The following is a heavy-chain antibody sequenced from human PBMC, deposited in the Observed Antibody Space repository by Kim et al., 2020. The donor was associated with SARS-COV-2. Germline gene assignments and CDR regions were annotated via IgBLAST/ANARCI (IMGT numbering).Heavy chain of an antibody. Sequence: GGSLRLSCAASGFTVSMRFMSWVRQAPGKGLEWVSGIYTDGTTWYADSVKGRFTMSRDSSKNTLYLQMNSLRAEDTAVYYCAGENNRLGSDNYHNHNSFEPWGQGTLVNVSS. CDR1: GFTVSMRF. CDR2: IYTDGTT. CDR3: AGENNRLGSDNYHNHNSFEP. J-gene: IGHJ5*02. V-gene: IGHV3-53*01. D-gene: IGHD3-10*01.